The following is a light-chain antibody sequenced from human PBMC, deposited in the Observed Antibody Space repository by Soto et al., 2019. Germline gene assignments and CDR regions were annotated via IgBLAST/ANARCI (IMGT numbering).Light chain of an antibody. CDR3: QQYDNLPIT. CDR2: DAS. J-gene: IGKJ5*01. CDR1: QDISNY. Sequence: DIQMTQSPSSLSASVGDRVTITCQASQDISNYLNWYQQKPGKAPKLLIYDASNLETGVPSRFSGSGSGTDFTFTILSLQPEDMATYYCQQYDNLPITFGQGTRLEIK. V-gene: IGKV1-33*01.